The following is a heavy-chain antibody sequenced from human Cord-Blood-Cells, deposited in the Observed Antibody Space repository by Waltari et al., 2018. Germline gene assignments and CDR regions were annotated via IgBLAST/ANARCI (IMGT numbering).Heavy chain of an antibody. CDR1: GYSISSGYY. D-gene: IGHD4-4*01. J-gene: IGHJ4*02. CDR3: ARVNYSNYFDY. V-gene: IGHV4-38-2*02. Sequence: QVQLQESGPGLVKPSETLSLTCTVSGYSISSGYYWGWIRQPPGKGLEWIGSIYHSVSTYYNPSLKSRVTISVDTSKNQFSLKLSSVTAADTAVYYCARVNYSNYFDYWGQGTLVTVSS. CDR2: IYHSVST.